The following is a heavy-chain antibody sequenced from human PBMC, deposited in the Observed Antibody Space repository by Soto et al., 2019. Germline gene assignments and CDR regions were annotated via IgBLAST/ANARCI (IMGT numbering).Heavy chain of an antibody. CDR1: GFSLSTSGVG. D-gene: IGHD1-1*01. CDR2: IYWNDDK. CDR3: AHRRSKTTASRNLINFDY. J-gene: IGHJ4*02. Sequence: SGPTLVKPTQTLTLTCTFSGFSLSTSGVGVGWIRQPPGKALEWLALIYWNDDKRYSPSLKSRLTITKDTSKNQVVLTMTNMDPVDTATYYCAHRRSKTTASRNLINFDYWGQGTLVTVSS. V-gene: IGHV2-5*01.